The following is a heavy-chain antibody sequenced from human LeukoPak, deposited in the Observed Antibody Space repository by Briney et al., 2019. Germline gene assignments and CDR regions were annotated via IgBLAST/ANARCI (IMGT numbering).Heavy chain of an antibody. D-gene: IGHD6-13*01. V-gene: IGHV3-49*04. CDR1: GFTFDDYG. CDR2: IRSKAYGGTT. CDR3: TRDIASSDSSSWYSRLYYYYYMDV. Sequence: GGSLRLSCAASGFTFDDYGMSWVRQAPGKGLEWVGFIRSKAYGGTTEYAASVKGRFTISRDDSKSIAYLQMNSLKTEDTAVYYCTRDIASSDSSSWYSRLYYYYYMDVWGKGTTVTTSS. J-gene: IGHJ6*03.